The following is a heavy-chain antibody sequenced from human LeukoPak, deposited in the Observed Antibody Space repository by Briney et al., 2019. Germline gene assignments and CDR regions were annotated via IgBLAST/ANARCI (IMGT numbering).Heavy chain of an antibody. Sequence: PGGSLRLSCSASGFTFSSYAMHWVRQAPGKGLEYVSAISSNGGSTYYADSVKGRFTISRDNSKNTLYLRMSSLRAEDTAVYYCVKDLYYGSGSYYPALDYWGQGTLVTVSS. V-gene: IGHV3-64D*06. CDR1: GFTFSSYA. J-gene: IGHJ4*02. CDR3: VKDLYYGSGSYYPALDY. CDR2: ISSNGGST. D-gene: IGHD3-10*01.